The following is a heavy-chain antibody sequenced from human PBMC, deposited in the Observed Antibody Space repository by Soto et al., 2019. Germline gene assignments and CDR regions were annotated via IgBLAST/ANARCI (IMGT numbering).Heavy chain of an antibody. CDR1: GFTFSSYA. V-gene: IGHV3-30-3*01. CDR3: ARGGSAAGWFDP. Sequence: QVQLVESGGGVVQPGRSLRLSCAASGFTFSSYAMHWVRQAPGKGLEWVAVISYDGSNKYYADSVKGRFTISRDNSKNTLYLQMNSLRAEDTAVYYCARGGSAAGWFDPWGQGTLVTVSS. D-gene: IGHD6-25*01. CDR2: ISYDGSNK. J-gene: IGHJ5*02.